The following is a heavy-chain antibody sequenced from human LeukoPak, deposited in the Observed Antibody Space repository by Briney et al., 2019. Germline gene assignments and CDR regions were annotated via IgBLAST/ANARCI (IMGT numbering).Heavy chain of an antibody. CDR2: LSTDGSST. CDR1: GFTFSSYW. J-gene: IGHJ4*02. Sequence: GGSLRLSCAVSGFTFSSYWMHWVRQAPGKGLVWVSGLSTDGSSTSYADSVKGRFTISRDNAKNTLYLQMNSLRAEDTAVYYCSRVGTGTTRDYGGQGTLVTVSS. CDR3: SRVGTGTTRDY. D-gene: IGHD1-14*01. V-gene: IGHV3-74*01.